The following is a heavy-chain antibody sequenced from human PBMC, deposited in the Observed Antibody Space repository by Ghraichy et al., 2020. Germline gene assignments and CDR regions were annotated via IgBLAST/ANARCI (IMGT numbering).Heavy chain of an antibody. D-gene: IGHD3-3*01. Sequence: GGSLRLSCAASGFTFSSYAMSWVRQAPGKGLEWVSAISGSGGSTYYADSVKGRFTISRDNSKNTLYLQMNSLRAEDTAVYYCAKEGLGVTIFGVVTNRNDAFDIWGQGTMVTVSS. CDR2: ISGSGGST. CDR3: AKEGLGVTIFGVVTNRNDAFDI. J-gene: IGHJ3*02. V-gene: IGHV3-23*01. CDR1: GFTFSSYA.